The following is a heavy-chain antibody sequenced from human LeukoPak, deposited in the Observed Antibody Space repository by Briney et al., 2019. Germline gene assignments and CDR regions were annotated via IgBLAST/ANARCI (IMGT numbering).Heavy chain of an antibody. D-gene: IGHD6-19*01. CDR1: GGSLSSGGYY. CDR3: ARYSSGWYYFDY. J-gene: IGHJ4*02. V-gene: IGHV4-31*03. CDR2: IYYSGST. Sequence: SETLSLTCTVSGGSLSSGGYYWSWIRQHPGTGLEWIGYIYYSGSTYYNPSLKSRVTISVDTSKNQFSLKLSSVTAADTAVYYCARYSSGWYYFDYWGQGTLVTVSS.